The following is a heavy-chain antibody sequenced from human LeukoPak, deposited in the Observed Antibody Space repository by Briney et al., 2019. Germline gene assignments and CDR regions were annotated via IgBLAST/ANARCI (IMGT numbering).Heavy chain of an antibody. J-gene: IGHJ4*02. CDR2: ISADGRSK. CDR1: GFSFISYG. D-gene: IGHD4-17*01. CDR3: AKRPSDYGDYVSYFDH. Sequence: GGSLRLSCGASGFSFISYGMPWVRQAPGKGLAWVGVISADGRSKDYADSVKGRFTISRDNSKDTLYLQMNSLRAEDTAVYYCAKRPSDYGDYVSYFDHWGQGTLVTVSS. V-gene: IGHV3-30*18.